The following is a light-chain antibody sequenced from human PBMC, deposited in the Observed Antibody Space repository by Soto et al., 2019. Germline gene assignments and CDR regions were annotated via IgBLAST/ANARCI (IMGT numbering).Light chain of an antibody. CDR3: QVWESSSDPVVV. CDR2: YGS. V-gene: IGLV3-21*01. J-gene: IGLJ2*01. Sequence: SYELTQPTSESVAPGQTARITCAGNDIGGKSVHWYQQKAGLAPVVVVQYGSDRPSGIPERFSGTNSGNTATLTISRVEAEDEAIYFCQVWESSSDPVVVFGGGTQLTVL. CDR1: DIGGKS.